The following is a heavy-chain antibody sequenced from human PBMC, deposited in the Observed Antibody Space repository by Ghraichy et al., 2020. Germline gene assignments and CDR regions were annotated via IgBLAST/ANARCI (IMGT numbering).Heavy chain of an antibody. CDR3: ARAPLWFGELSLYYYYYGMDV. Sequence: LSLTCAASGFTFSSYWMHWVRQAPGKGLVWVSRINSDGSSTSYADSVKGRFTISRDNAKNTLYLQMNSLRAEDTAVYYCARAPLWFGELSLYYYYYGMDVWGQGTTVTVSS. CDR2: INSDGSST. CDR1: GFTFSSYW. V-gene: IGHV3-74*01. D-gene: IGHD3-10*01. J-gene: IGHJ6*02.